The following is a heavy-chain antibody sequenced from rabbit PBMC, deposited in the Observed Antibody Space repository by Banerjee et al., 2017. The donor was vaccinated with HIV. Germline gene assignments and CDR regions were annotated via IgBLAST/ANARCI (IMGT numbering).Heavy chain of an antibody. Sequence: VESGGGLVQPGGSLTLTCKASGIDFTSYYYMCWVRQAPGKGLEWIACINTSSGNTVYASWAKGRFTISKTSWTTVTLQMTSLTAADTATYFCASSGYAGYDYTTQYFNLWGPGTLVTVS. D-gene: IGHD6-1*01. V-gene: IGHV1S40*01. J-gene: IGHJ4*01. CDR1: GIDFTSYYY. CDR3: ASSGYAGYDYTTQYFNL. CDR2: INTSSGNT.